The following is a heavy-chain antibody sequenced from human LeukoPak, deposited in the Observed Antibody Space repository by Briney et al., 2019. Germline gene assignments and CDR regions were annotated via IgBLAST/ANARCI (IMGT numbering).Heavy chain of an antibody. V-gene: IGHV4-59*12. CDR1: GGSISSYY. Sequence: SETLSLTCTVSGGSISSYYWSWIRQPPGKGLEWIGYIYYSGSTNYNPSLKSRVTISVDTSKNQFSLKLSSVTAADTAVYYCARGISQSSSSWYRDYYYYMDVWGKGTTVTVSS. CDR2: IYYSGST. D-gene: IGHD6-13*01. J-gene: IGHJ6*03. CDR3: ARGISQSSSSWYRDYYYYMDV.